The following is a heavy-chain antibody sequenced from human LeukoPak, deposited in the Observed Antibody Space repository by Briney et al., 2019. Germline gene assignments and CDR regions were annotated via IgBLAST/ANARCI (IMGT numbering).Heavy chain of an antibody. CDR1: GFTFSSYG. V-gene: IGHV3-30*18. D-gene: IGHD5-18*01. CDR2: ISYDGSNK. CDR3: AKGGTAMVNLGPVY. J-gene: IGHJ4*02. Sequence: GSLRLSCAASGFTFSSYGMHWARQAPGKGLEWVAVISYDGSNKYYADSVKGRFTISRDNSKNTLYLQMNSLRAEDTAVYYCAKGGTAMVNLGPVYWGQGTLVTVSS.